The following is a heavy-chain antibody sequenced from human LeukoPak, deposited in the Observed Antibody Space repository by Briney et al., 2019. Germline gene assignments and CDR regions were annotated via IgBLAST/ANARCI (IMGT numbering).Heavy chain of an antibody. J-gene: IGHJ3*02. Sequence: PSETLSLTCTVSGGSISSYYWSWIRQPPGKGLEWIGYIYYSGSTNYNPSLESRVTISVDTSKNQFSLKLSSVTAADTAVYYCARGPGDYGDFDDAFDIWGQGTMVTVSS. CDR1: GGSISSYY. CDR3: ARGPGDYGDFDDAFDI. V-gene: IGHV4-59*01. CDR2: IYYSGST. D-gene: IGHD4-17*01.